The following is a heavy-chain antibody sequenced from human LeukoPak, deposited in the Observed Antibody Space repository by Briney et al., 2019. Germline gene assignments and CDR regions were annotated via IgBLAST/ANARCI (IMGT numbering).Heavy chain of an antibody. CDR3: ARARWLQYPWYFDY. CDR2: INHSGST. CDR1: GFTFSSYA. Sequence: GSLRLSCAASGFTFSSYAMSWIRQPPGKGLEWIGEINHSGSTNYNPSLKSRVTISVDTSKNQFSLKLSSVTAADTAVYYCARARWLQYPWYFDYWGQGTLVTVSS. J-gene: IGHJ4*02. D-gene: IGHD5-24*01. V-gene: IGHV4-34*01.